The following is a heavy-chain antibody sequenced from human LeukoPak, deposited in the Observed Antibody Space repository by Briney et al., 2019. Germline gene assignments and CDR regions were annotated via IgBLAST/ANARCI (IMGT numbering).Heavy chain of an antibody. D-gene: IGHD5-18*01. Sequence: PGGSLRLSCAASGFTFGSYGMHWVRQAPGKGLEWVAFIRYDGSNKYYADSVKGRFTISRDNAKNSLYLQMNSLRAEDTAVYYCARDGRGGYSYGPSPNAFDIWGQGTMVTVSS. J-gene: IGHJ3*02. CDR1: GFTFGSYG. V-gene: IGHV3-30*02. CDR3: ARDGRGGYSYGPSPNAFDI. CDR2: IRYDGSNK.